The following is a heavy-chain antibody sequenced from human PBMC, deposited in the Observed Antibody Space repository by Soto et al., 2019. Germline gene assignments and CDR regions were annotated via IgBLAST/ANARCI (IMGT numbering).Heavy chain of an antibody. D-gene: IGHD3-10*01. Sequence: PAETLSLTWTVSGGSISIGGYYWSGIRQHPGKGLEWIGYIYYSGSTYYNPSLKSRVTISVDTSKNQFSLKLSSVTAADTAVYYCARGPQFRGVMAFDYWGQGTLVTVSS. CDR1: GGSISIGGYY. J-gene: IGHJ4*02. V-gene: IGHV4-31*02. CDR3: ARGPQFRGVMAFDY. CDR2: IYYSGST.